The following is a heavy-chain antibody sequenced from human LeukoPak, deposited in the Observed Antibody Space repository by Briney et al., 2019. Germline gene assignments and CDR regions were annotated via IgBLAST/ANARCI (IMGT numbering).Heavy chain of an antibody. V-gene: IGHV4-59*01. CDR2: IYYSGST. CDR3: ARGNIIGPFDY. J-gene: IGHJ4*02. CDR1: GGSISSYY. D-gene: IGHD2/OR15-2a*01. Sequence: SETLSLTCTVSGGSISSYYWSWIRQPPGEGLEWIGYIYYSGSTNYNPSLKSRVTISVDTSKNQFSLKLSSVTAADTAVYYCARGNIIGPFDYWGQGTLVTVSS.